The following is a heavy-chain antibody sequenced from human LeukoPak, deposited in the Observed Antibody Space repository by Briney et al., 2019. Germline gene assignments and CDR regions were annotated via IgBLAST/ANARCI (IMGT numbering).Heavy chain of an antibody. CDR3: AGYSYGSTYYYYYMDV. Sequence: GGSLRLSCAASGFTFSTYSMNWVRQAPGKGLEWVSSISSSSSYIYYADSVKGRFTISRDNAKNSLYLQMNSLRAEDTAVYYCAGYSYGSTYYYYYMDVWGKGTTVTVSS. CDR1: GFTFSTYS. D-gene: IGHD5-18*01. CDR2: ISSSSSYI. V-gene: IGHV3-21*01. J-gene: IGHJ6*03.